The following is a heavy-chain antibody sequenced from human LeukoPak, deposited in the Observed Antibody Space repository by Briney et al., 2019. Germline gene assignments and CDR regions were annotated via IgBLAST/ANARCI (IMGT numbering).Heavy chain of an antibody. D-gene: IGHD1-26*01. Sequence: GGSLRLSCAASGFTFSSYAMHWVRQAPGMGLEWVAVISYDGSNKYYADSVKGRFTISRDNSKNTLYLQMNSLRAEDTAVYYCARGSGSYYEDFDYWGQGTLVTVSS. CDR2: ISYDGSNK. CDR1: GFTFSSYA. CDR3: ARGSGSYYEDFDY. V-gene: IGHV3-30*04. J-gene: IGHJ4*02.